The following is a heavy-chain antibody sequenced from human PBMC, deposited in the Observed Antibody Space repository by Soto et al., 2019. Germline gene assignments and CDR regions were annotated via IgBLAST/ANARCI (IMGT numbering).Heavy chain of an antibody. CDR2: ISSNGGST. CDR1: GFTFSSYA. J-gene: IGHJ6*02. CDR3: AKDEVRVTMILVFGMAV. Sequence: GGSLRLSCSASGFTFSSYAMHWVRQAPGKGLEYVSAISSNGGSTYYADSVKGRFTISRDNSKNTLYLQMSSLRAEDTAVYYCAKDEVRVTMILVFGMAVWGQGTTVTVSS. D-gene: IGHD3-22*01. V-gene: IGHV3-64D*06.